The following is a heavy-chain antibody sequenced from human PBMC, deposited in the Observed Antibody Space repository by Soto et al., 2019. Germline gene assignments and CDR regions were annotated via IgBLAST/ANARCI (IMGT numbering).Heavy chain of an antibody. Sequence: SETLSLTCTVSGGSISSYYWSWIRQPPGKGLERIGYIYYSWSTNYSPSLNRRVTISVDTAKNQFSLKLSSVTAADTAVYYCERDQDISRDFDIWGKGTMVTVSS. CDR3: ERDQDISRDFDI. CDR2: IYYSWST. V-gene: IGHV4-59*01. D-gene: IGHD2-15*01. CDR1: GGSISSYY. J-gene: IGHJ3*02.